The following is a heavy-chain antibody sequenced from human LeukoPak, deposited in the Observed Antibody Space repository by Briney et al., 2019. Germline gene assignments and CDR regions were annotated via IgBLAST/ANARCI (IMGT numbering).Heavy chain of an antibody. V-gene: IGHV4-34*01. Sequence: SETLSLTCAVYGESFSDYSWSWIRQPPEKGLEWIGEINHSGSTNYSPSLKSRVTISVDTSKNQFSLKLSSVTAADTAVYYCARATGYSSALRFDPWGQGTLVTVSS. J-gene: IGHJ5*02. D-gene: IGHD6-19*01. CDR2: INHSGST. CDR1: GESFSDYS. CDR3: ARATGYSSALRFDP.